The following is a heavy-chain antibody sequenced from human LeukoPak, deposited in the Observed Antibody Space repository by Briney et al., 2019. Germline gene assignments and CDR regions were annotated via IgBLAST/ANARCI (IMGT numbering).Heavy chain of an antibody. CDR3: LCIAATSRSLTLYLYYMDD. V-gene: IGHV3-7*01. D-gene: IGHD3-16*01. CDR2: IKRDGSEE. Sequence: PGGSLRLSCTVSGFTFSDYWMSWVRQAPGKGLEWVANIKRDGSEEYYVDSVKGRFTLSRDNSKNSLSLQLNTLRAEDTAIYYCLCIAATSRSLTLYLYYMDDWGKGTMVTVSS. CDR1: GFTFSDYW. J-gene: IGHJ6*03.